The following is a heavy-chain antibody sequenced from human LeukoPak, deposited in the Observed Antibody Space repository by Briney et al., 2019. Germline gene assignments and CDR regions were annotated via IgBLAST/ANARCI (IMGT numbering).Heavy chain of an antibody. CDR2: IYYSGST. CDR1: GGSFSGYY. V-gene: IGHV4-34*01. J-gene: IGHJ4*02. CDR3: ARHYGP. D-gene: IGHD3-16*01. Sequence: SETLSLTCAVYGGSFSGYYWSWIRQPPGKGLEWIGSIYYSGSTYYNPSLKSRVTISVDTSKNQFSLKLNSVSATDTAVYYCARHYGPWGQGTLVTVSS.